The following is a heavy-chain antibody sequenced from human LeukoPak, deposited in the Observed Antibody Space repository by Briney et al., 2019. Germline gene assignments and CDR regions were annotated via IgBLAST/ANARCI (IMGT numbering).Heavy chain of an antibody. CDR2: ISYDGSNK. CDR1: GFTFSSYG. D-gene: IGHD5-18*01. Sequence: GGSLRLSCAASGFTFSSYGMHWVRQAPGKGLEWVAVISYDGSNKYYADSVKGRFTISRDNSKNTLYLQMNSLRAEDTAVYYCAKERTNVDTAMVFDYWGQGTLVTVSS. J-gene: IGHJ4*02. V-gene: IGHV3-30*18. CDR3: AKERTNVDTAMVFDY.